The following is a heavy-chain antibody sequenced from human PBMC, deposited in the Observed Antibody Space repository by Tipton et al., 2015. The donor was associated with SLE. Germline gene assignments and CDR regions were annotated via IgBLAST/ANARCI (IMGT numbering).Heavy chain of an antibody. Sequence: QLVQSGAEVKKPGASVKVSCKASGYTFTSYDINWVRQATGQGLEWMGWMNPNSGNTGYAQKFQGRVTMTRNTSISTAYMELSSLRSEDTAVYYCARGRGDYYDSSGRRWFDPWGQGTLVTVSS. CDR3: ARGRGDYYDSSGRRWFDP. D-gene: IGHD3-22*01. CDR1: GYTFTSYD. J-gene: IGHJ5*02. CDR2: MNPNSGNT. V-gene: IGHV1-8*01.